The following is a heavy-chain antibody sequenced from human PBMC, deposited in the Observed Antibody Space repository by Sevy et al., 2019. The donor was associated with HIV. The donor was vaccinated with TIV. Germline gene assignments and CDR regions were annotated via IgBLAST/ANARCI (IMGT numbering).Heavy chain of an antibody. V-gene: IGHV3-21*01. Sequence: GGSLRLSCAASGFTFSSYSMNWVRQAPGKGLEWVSSISSSSSYIYYADSVKGRFTISRDNAKNSLYLQMNSLRAEDTAVYYCARGGLGYNWNHGRVYNYWGQGTLVTVSS. CDR3: ARGGLGYNWNHGRVYNY. CDR1: GFTFSSYS. J-gene: IGHJ4*02. D-gene: IGHD1-20*01. CDR2: ISSSSSYI.